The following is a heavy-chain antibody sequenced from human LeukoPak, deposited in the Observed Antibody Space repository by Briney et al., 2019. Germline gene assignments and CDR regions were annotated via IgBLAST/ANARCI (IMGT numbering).Heavy chain of an antibody. CDR1: GFTVSSNY. CDR3: ARTLGDYFDY. V-gene: IGHV3-66*01. Sequence: PGGSLRLSFAASGFTVSSNYMSWDRQAPGKGLEWVSVIYSGGSTYYADSVKGRFTISRDNSKNTLYLQMNSLRAEDTAVYYCARTLGDYFDYWGQGTLVTVSS. D-gene: IGHD3-16*01. J-gene: IGHJ4*02. CDR2: IYSGGST.